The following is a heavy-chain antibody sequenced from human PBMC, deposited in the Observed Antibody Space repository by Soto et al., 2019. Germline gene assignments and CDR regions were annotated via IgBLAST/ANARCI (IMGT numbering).Heavy chain of an antibody. CDR2: ISAYNGNT. J-gene: IGHJ4*02. Sequence: GASVKVSCKASGYTFTSYGISCVRQAPGQVLEWMGWISAYNGNTNYAQRLQGRVTMTTDTSTSTAYMELRSLRSDDTAVYYCARDRSGDPFDYWRQGTLVTVSS. CDR3: ARDRSGDPFDY. V-gene: IGHV1-18*01. CDR1: GYTFTSYG. D-gene: IGHD2-21*02.